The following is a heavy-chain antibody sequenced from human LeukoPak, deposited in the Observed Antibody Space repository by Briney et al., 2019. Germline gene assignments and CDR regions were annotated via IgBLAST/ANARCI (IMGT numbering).Heavy chain of an antibody. J-gene: IGHJ4*02. CDR3: ARDRVEDIAAAGPFDY. D-gene: IGHD6-13*01. CDR1: GDSVSSNSAA. Sequence: SQTLSLTCAISGDSVSSNSAAWNWIRQSPSRGLEWLGRTYYRSEWYNDYAVSVKSRITINPDTSKNQFSLQLNSVTPEDTAVYYCARDRVEDIAAAGPFDYWGQGTLVTVSS. V-gene: IGHV6-1*01. CDR2: TYYRSEWYN.